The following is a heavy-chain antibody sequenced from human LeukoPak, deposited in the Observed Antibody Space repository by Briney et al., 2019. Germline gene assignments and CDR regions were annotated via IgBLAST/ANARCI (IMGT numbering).Heavy chain of an antibody. V-gene: IGHV1-18*01. J-gene: IGHJ5*02. CDR3: ARFTGGDFWSGPNWFDP. CDR2: ISAYNGNT. D-gene: IGHD3-3*01. CDR1: GYTFTSYG. Sequence: ASVKVSCKASGYTFTSYGISWVRQAPGQGLEWMGWISAYNGNTNYAQKLQGRVTMTTDTSTSTAYMELRSLRSDDTAAYYCARFTGGDFWSGPNWFDPWGQGTLVTVSS.